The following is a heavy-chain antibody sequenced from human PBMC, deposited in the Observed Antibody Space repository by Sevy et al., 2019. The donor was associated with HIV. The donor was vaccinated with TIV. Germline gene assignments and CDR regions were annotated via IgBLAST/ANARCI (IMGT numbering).Heavy chain of an antibody. J-gene: IGHJ6*02. Sequence: ASEFSCKASGYTFTNYGISWVRQAPGQGLEWMAWISPYNGKTNFAQKFQDKFTMTTDTSTSTAYMEQRSLPSDDTAVYYCARDGQVYSSSSGGYYYNGMDVWGQGTTVTVSS. D-gene: IGHD6-6*01. CDR3: ARDGQVYSSSSGGYYYNGMDV. CDR1: GYTFTNYG. CDR2: ISPYNGKT. V-gene: IGHV1-18*04.